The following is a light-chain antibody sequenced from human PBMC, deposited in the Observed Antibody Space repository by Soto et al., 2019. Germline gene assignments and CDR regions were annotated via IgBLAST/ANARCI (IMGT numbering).Light chain of an antibody. CDR3: CSYTSLESNLL. CDR2: EVI. CDR1: TSDVGGYNY. V-gene: IGLV2-14*01. Sequence: QSALTQPASVSGSPGQSITISCTGSTSDVGGYNYVSWYQQHPGKAPKLMIYEVINRPSGGSSRFSGSKSGNTASLTIAELQDEDESDYYRCSYTSLESNLLSGGGTKLTVL. J-gene: IGLJ3*02.